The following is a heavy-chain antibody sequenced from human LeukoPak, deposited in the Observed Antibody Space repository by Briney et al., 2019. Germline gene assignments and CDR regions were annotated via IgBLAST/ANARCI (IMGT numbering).Heavy chain of an antibody. Sequence: PGGSLRLSCAASGFTFSGYAMSWVRQAPGKGLERVSSITSSGGSTYYADSVKGRFIISRDNSKNTLYLQLNSLRVEGTAVYYCTKSDFWNGYYYFDYWGQGTLVTVSS. CDR3: TKSDFWNGYYYFDY. D-gene: IGHD3-3*01. CDR1: GFTFSGYA. J-gene: IGHJ4*02. V-gene: IGHV3-23*01. CDR2: ITSSGGST.